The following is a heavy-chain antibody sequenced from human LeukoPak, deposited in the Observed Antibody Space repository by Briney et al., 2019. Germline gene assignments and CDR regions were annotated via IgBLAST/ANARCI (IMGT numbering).Heavy chain of an antibody. CDR1: GFPFSDFS. D-gene: IGHD2-8*01. Sequence: GGSLRLSCATSGFPFSDFSMSWVRQAPGKGLEWISTTNSGGTSTYYAESVKGRFTISRDNSKNTLYLQMSSLRVEDAAVYYCAKQSYARSLGEGGPGTLVSVSS. V-gene: IGHV3-23*01. J-gene: IGHJ4*02. CDR2: TNSGGTST. CDR3: AKQSYARSLGE.